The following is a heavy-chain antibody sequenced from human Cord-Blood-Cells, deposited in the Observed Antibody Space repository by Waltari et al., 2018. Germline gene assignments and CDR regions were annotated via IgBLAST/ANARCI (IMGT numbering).Heavy chain of an antibody. CDR2: IIPIFGTA. D-gene: IGHD5-12*01. J-gene: IGHJ6*02. V-gene: IGHV1-69*01. CDR1: GGTFSSYA. CDR3: ARNVHIVATTPSYYYYGMDV. Sequence: QVQLVQSGAEVKKPGSSAKVSCKASGGTFSSYAISWVRQAPGQGLEWMGGIIPIFGTANYAQKFQGRVTITADESTSTAYMELSSLRSEDTAVYYCARNVHIVATTPSYYYYGMDVWGQGTTVTVSS.